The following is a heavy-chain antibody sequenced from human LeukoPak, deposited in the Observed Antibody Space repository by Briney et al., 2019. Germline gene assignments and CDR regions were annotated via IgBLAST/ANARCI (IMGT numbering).Heavy chain of an antibody. CDR1: GGSFSGYY. CDR3: ARDEHLWQISH. Sequence: SETLSLTCAVYGGSFSGYYWSWIRQPPGKGLEWIGEINHSGSTNYNPSLKSRVTISVDTSKNQFFLKLSSVTAADTAVYYCARDEHLWQISHWGQGTLVTVSS. V-gene: IGHV4-34*01. D-gene: IGHD3-3*02. J-gene: IGHJ4*02. CDR2: INHSGST.